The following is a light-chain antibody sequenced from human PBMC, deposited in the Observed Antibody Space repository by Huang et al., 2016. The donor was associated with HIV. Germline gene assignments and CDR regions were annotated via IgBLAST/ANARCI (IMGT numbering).Light chain of an antibody. Sequence: DIQMTQSPSSLSASVGDRVTITCRASEDITNSLAWYYQKPGKVPELLIYGASSLEGSVPSRFSGSGSGTHFTLTISGLQSGDVGTYYCQNYNRAPRTFGQGMKVEIK. CDR3: QNYNRAPRT. CDR1: EDITNS. CDR2: GAS. V-gene: IGKV1-27*01. J-gene: IGKJ1*01.